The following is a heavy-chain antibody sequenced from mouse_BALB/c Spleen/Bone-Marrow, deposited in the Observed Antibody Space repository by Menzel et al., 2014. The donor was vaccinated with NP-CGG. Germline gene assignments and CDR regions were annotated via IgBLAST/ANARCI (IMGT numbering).Heavy chain of an antibody. V-gene: IGHV5-9-1*01. J-gene: IGHJ2*01. CDR1: GFTFSSYA. Sequence: EVKLMESGGGLVKPGGSLKLSCAASGFTFSSYAMSWVRQTPEKRLEWVATITSGGSYTYYPDSMKGRFTISRDNAKNTLYLQISNLMSYDTAIYYCARPILYYCILNYWCQGTTLTVSS. D-gene: IGHD1-1*01. CDR3: ARPILYYCILNY. CDR2: ITSGGSYT.